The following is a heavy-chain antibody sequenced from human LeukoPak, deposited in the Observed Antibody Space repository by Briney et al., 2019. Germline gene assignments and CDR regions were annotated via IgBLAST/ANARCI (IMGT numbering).Heavy chain of an antibody. CDR1: GGSISRYY. CDR3: ARDYCSSTSCHAAKTWFDP. CDR2: IYFSGST. Sequence: PSETLSLTCTGSGGSISRYYWSWIRQPPGKGLEWIGSIYFSGSTNYNPSLKRRVTISVDPPKKQFSLTLISLTAADTAKYYCARDYCSSTSCHAAKTWFDPWGQGTLVTVSS. D-gene: IGHD2-2*01. J-gene: IGHJ5*02. V-gene: IGHV4-59*01.